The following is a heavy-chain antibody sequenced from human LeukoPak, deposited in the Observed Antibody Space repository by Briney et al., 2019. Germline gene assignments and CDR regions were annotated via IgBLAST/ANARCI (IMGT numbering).Heavy chain of an antibody. Sequence: GGSLRLSCAASGFTFSSHGMHWVRQAPGKGLEWVAVISYDGSNKYYADCVKGRFTISRDNSKNTLYLQMNSLRAEDTAVYYCAKDPSGLWSGPPYYYYYGMDVWGQGTTVTVSS. CDR2: ISYDGSNK. D-gene: IGHD3-10*01. V-gene: IGHV3-30*18. CDR1: GFTFSSHG. CDR3: AKDPSGLWSGPPYYYYYGMDV. J-gene: IGHJ6*02.